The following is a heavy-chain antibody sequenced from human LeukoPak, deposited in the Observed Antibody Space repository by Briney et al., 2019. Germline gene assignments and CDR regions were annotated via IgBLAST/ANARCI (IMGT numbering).Heavy chain of an antibody. CDR3: TTDQGHCTNGVCFPVDY. J-gene: IGHJ4*02. V-gene: IGHV3-15*01. CDR1: GFTFSNAW. Sequence: GGSLRLSCAASGFTFSNAWMSWVRQAPGKGLEWVGRIKSKTDGGTTDYAAPVKGRFTISRDDSKNTLYLQMNSLKTEDTAVYYCTTDQGHCTNGVCFPVDYWGQGTLVTVSS. CDR2: IKSKTDGGTT. D-gene: IGHD2-8*01.